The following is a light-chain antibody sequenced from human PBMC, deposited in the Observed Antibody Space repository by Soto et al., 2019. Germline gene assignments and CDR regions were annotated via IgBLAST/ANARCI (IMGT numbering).Light chain of an antibody. CDR3: KQYNVWPLT. CDR1: QSVSSN. Sequence: EIVMTQSPATLSVSPGERATLSCSASQSVSSNLAWYQQKPGQTPKLLIYVASTRATGIPARFSGSGSGTEFTLTISSLQSEDFAVYYCKQYNVWPLTFGGGTKVEFK. CDR2: VAS. J-gene: IGKJ4*01. V-gene: IGKV3-15*01.